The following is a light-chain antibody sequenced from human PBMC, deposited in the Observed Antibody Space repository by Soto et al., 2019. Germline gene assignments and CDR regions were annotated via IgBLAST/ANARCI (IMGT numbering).Light chain of an antibody. CDR3: QSYDSSLSGYV. CDR2: GNS. CDR1: SSNIGAGYD. J-gene: IGLJ1*01. Sequence: QSVLTQPPSVSGATGQRVTISCTGSSSNIGAGYDVHWYQQLPGTAPKLLIYGNSNRPSGVPDRFSGSKSGTSASLAITGLQAEDEADYDCQSYDSSLSGYVFGTGTKLTVL. V-gene: IGLV1-40*01.